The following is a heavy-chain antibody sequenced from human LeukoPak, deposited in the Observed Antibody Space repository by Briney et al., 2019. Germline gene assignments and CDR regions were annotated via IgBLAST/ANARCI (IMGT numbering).Heavy chain of an antibody. V-gene: IGHV4-4*07. D-gene: IGHD1-26*01. CDR2: IFASGST. Sequence: PSETLSLTCTVSGASINSDYWTWVRQVAGKGLEWIGRIFASGSTNYNPYLRSRITMSVDTSKNQFSLDLSSVTAADTGVYYCARGWAPREEKSSFASWGQGTLVTVSS. J-gene: IGHJ4*02. CDR3: ARGWAPREEKSSFAS. CDR1: GASINSDY.